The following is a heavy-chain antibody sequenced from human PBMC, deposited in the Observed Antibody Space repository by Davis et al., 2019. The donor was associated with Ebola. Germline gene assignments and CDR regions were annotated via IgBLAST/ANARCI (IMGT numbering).Heavy chain of an antibody. D-gene: IGHD1-26*01. CDR2: ISAYNGNT. Sequence: AASVKVSCKASGYTFTSYDINWVRQATGQGLEWMGWISAYNGNTNYAQKLQGRVTMTTDTSTSTAYMELRSLRSDDTAVYYCARDAIVGATRYFDYWGQGTLVTVSS. J-gene: IGHJ4*02. CDR1: GYTFTSYD. CDR3: ARDAIVGATRYFDY. V-gene: IGHV1-18*01.